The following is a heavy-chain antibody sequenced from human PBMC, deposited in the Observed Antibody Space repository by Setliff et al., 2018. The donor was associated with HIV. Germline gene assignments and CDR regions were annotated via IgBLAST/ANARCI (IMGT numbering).Heavy chain of an antibody. J-gene: IGHJ4*02. CDR2: INPSGSIT. CDR1: GYTFNAFY. CDR3: AREPPRRRGTVAEDY. Sequence: ASVKVSCKTSGYTFNAFYIYWVRQAPGQGLEWMGMINPSGSITNYAQKFQGRLTLTRDTSTSTVYMELNSLKSEDTAIYYCAREPPRRRGTVAEDYWGQGTLVTVSS. V-gene: IGHV1-46*02. D-gene: IGHD1-26*01.